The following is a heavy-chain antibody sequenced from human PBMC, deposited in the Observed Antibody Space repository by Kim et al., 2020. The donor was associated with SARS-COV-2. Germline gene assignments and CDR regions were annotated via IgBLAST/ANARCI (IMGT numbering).Heavy chain of an antibody. D-gene: IGHD2-15*01. CDR2: INHSGST. J-gene: IGHJ6*02. CDR3: ARGGGYCSGGSCYWHNYYYYGMDV. V-gene: IGHV4-34*01. Sequence: SETLSLTCAVYGGSFSGYYWSWIRQPPGKGLEWIGEINHSGSTNYNPSLKSRVTISVDTSKNQFSLKLSSVTAADTSVYYCARGGGYCSGGSCYWHNYYYYGMDVWGQGTTVTVSS. CDR1: GGSFSGYY.